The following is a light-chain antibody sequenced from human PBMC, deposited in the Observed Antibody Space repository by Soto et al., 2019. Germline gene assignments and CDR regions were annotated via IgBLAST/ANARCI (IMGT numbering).Light chain of an antibody. CDR2: GVS. CDR1: QSVSSN. J-gene: IGKJ5*01. Sequence: EVVMTQSPATLSVSPGERATLSCRASQSVSSNLAWYQQKHGQAPRLLIYGVSTRATGIPARFSGSGSGTEFTLTISSLQSEDFAVYYCQQYDNWPPITFGQGTRLEIK. CDR3: QQYDNWPPIT. V-gene: IGKV3-15*01.